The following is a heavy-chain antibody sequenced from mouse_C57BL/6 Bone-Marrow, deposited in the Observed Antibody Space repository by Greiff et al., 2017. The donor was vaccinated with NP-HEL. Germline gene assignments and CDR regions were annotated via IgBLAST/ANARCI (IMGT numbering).Heavy chain of an antibody. Sequence: QVQLQQSGAELARPGASVKMSCKASGYTFTSYTMHWVKQRPGQGLEWIGYINPSSGYTKYNQKFKDKATLPADKSSSTAYMQLSSLTSEDSAVYDCARSFFYGSSYDWFAYWGQGTLVTVSA. CDR1: GYTFTSYT. D-gene: IGHD1-1*01. CDR3: ARSFFYGSSYDWFAY. CDR2: INPSSGYT. V-gene: IGHV1-4*01. J-gene: IGHJ3*01.